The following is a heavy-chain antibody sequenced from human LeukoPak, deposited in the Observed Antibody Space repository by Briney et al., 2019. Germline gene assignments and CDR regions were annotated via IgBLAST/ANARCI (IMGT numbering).Heavy chain of an antibody. J-gene: IGHJ4*02. CDR1: GFTFSSYG. CDR2: IWYDGSNK. Sequence: GGSLRLSCAASGFTFSSYGLHWVRQAPGKGLEWVAVIWYDGSNKYYADSVKGRFTISRDNSKNTLYLQMNSLRAEDTAVYYCARDGDTAMVKMGYFDYWGQGTLVTVSS. CDR3: ARDGDTAMVKMGYFDY. V-gene: IGHV3-33*01. D-gene: IGHD5-18*01.